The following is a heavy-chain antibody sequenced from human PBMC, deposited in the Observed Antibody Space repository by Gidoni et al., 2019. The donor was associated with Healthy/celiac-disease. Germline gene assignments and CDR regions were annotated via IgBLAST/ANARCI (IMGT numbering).Heavy chain of an antibody. CDR2: ISSSSSYI. CDR1: GFTFSSYS. V-gene: IGHV3-21*01. J-gene: IGHJ3*02. CDR3: ARERLPAATKAAFDI. Sequence: EVQLVESGGGLVKPGGSLRLSCAASGFTFSSYSMNWVRQAPGKGLEWVSSISSSSSYIYYADSVKGRFTISRDNAKNSLYLQMNSLRAEDTAVYYCARERLPAATKAAFDIWGQGTMVTVSS. D-gene: IGHD6-25*01.